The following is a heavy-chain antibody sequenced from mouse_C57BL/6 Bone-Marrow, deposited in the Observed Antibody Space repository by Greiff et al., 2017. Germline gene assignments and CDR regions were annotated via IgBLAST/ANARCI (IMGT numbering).Heavy chain of an antibody. V-gene: IGHV1-81*01. D-gene: IGHD1-1*01. J-gene: IGHJ2*01. Sequence: QVQLKESGAELARPGASVKLSCKASGYTFTSYGISWVKQRTGQGLEWIGEIYPRSGNTYYNEKFKGKATLTADKSSSTAYMELRSLTSEDSAVYFCARRGDPSITTVVEGDYWGQGTTLTVSS. CDR2: IYPRSGNT. CDR1: GYTFTSYG. CDR3: ARRGDPSITTVVEGDY.